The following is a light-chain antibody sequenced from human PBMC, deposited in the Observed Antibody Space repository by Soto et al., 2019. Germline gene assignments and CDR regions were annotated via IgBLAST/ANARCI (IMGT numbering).Light chain of an antibody. CDR2: EVS. CDR3: SSHAGSEVI. CDR1: SSDVGGYNQ. Sequence: QSALTQPPSASGSPGQSVTISCTGTSSDVGGYNQVSWYQQHPGKAPKRMIYEVSKRPSGVPDRFSGSKSGNTASLTVSGLQAEDEADYYCSSHAGSEVIFGGGTKVTVL. J-gene: IGLJ2*01. V-gene: IGLV2-8*01.